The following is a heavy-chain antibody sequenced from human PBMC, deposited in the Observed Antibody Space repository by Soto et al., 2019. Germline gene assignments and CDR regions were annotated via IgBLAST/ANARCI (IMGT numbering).Heavy chain of an antibody. CDR1: GGSISSSSYY. J-gene: IGHJ1*01. CDR2: IYYSGST. Sequence: SETLSLTCTVSGGSISSSSYYWGWIRQPPGKGLEWIGSIYYSGSTYYNPSLKSRVTISVDTSKNQFSLKLSSVTAADTAVYYCARHPGYQREYFQHWGQGTLVTVSS. V-gene: IGHV4-39*01. CDR3: ARHPGYQREYFQH. D-gene: IGHD2-2*01.